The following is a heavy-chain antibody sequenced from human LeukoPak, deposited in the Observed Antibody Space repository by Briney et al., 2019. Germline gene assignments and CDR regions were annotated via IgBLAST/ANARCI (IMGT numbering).Heavy chain of an antibody. J-gene: IGHJ4*02. CDR1: GGSTSSSSYY. Sequence: SETLSLTCTVSGGSTSSSSYYWGWIRQPPGKVLEWIGSIYYSGSTYYNPSLKSRVTISVDTSKNQFSLKLSSVTAADTAVYYCARDARYSSGWSYWGQGTLVTVSS. V-gene: IGHV4-39*07. CDR2: IYYSGST. CDR3: ARDARYSSGWSY. D-gene: IGHD6-19*01.